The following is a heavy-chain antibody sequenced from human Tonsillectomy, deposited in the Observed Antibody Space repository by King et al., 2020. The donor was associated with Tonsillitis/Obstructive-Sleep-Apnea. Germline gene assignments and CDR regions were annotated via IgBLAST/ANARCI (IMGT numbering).Heavy chain of an antibody. CDR2: IDTNTGNP. J-gene: IGHJ6*03. V-gene: IGHV7-4-1*01. Sequence: VQLVQSGSELKKPGASVKVSCKASGYSFTTFSMNWVRQAPGQGLEWMGWIDTNTGNPTYAQGFTGRFVFSLDTSVSTAYLQIRSLKAEDTAVYYCARDPITRPNYYYYMDVWGKGTTVTVSS. CDR3: ARDPITRPNYYYYMDV. CDR1: GYSFTTFS.